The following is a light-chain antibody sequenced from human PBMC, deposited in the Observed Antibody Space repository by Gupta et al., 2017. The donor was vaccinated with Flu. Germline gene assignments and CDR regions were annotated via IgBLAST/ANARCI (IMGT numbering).Light chain of an antibody. CDR3: LLLYGGARV. J-gene: IGLJ3*02. Sequence: QAVVTQEPSLTVSPGGTVILTCGSSTGAVTSGHYPYWFQQKPGQAPRTLIYDTSNKLSWTPARFSGSRVGGKAALTLSGAQPEDEDEYYCLLLYGGARVFGGGTKLTVL. CDR2: DTS. V-gene: IGLV7-46*01. CDR1: TGAVTSGHY.